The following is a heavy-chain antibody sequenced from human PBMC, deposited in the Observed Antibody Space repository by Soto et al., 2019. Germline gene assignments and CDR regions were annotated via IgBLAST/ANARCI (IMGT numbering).Heavy chain of an antibody. CDR1: GFTFTSSA. J-gene: IGHJ4*02. D-gene: IGHD2-21*02. CDR2: FVVGSGNT. CDR3: AADRTYCGGDCYVD. Sequence: QMQLVQSGPEVKKPGTSVKVSCKASGFTFTSSAVQWVRQARGQRLEWIGWFVVGSGNTNYAQKFQERVTITRDMSTSTVYMELSSLRSEDTAVYYCAADRTYCGGDCYVDWGQGTLVTVSS. V-gene: IGHV1-58*01.